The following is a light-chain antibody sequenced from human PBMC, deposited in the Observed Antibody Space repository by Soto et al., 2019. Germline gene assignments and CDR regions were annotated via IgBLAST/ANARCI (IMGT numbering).Light chain of an antibody. V-gene: IGKV3-20*01. CDR1: QSVSSSY. CDR3: QQYGSSPT. CDR2: GAS. Sequence: EIVLTQSPGTLSLSPGERATLSCRASQSVSSSYLAWYQQKPGQAPRLLIYGASSRATGIPDRFSGSGSGTDFTLIISRLGPEDFAVYYCQQYGSSPTFGQGTKVESK. J-gene: IGKJ1*01.